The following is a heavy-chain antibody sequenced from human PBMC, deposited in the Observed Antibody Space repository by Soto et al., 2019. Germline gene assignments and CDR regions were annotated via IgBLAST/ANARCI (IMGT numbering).Heavy chain of an antibody. D-gene: IGHD3-16*01. Sequence: GGSLRLSCAASGFTFSSYGMHWVRQAPGKGLEWVAVISYDGSNKYYAESVKGRFTISRDNSKNTLYLQMNSLRAEDTAVYYCAKEIWGSPGSFVDYWGQGTLVTVSS. CDR3: AKEIWGSPGSFVDY. CDR1: GFTFSSYG. CDR2: ISYDGSNK. J-gene: IGHJ4*02. V-gene: IGHV3-30*18.